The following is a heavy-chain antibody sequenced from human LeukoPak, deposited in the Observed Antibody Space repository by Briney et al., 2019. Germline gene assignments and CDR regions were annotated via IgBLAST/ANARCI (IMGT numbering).Heavy chain of an antibody. CDR1: GFTFSSYG. D-gene: IGHD6-19*01. J-gene: IGHJ4*02. V-gene: IGHV3-30*02. CDR2: IRYDGSNK. CDR3: AKDRPIGKWLVLWNPSGYYFDY. Sequence: GGSLRLSCAASGFTFSSYGMHWVRQAPGKGLEWVAFIRYDGSNKYYADSVKGRFTISRDNSKNTLYLQMNSLRAEDTAVYYCAKDRPIGKWLVLWNPSGYYFDYWGQGTLVTVSS.